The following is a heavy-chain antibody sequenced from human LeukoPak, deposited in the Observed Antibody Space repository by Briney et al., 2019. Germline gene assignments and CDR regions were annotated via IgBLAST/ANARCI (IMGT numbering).Heavy chain of an antibody. Sequence: SETLSLTCTVSGGSISSYYWSWIRQPAGKGLEWIGRIYTSGSTNYHPSLKSRVTMSVDTSKNQFSLKLSSVTAADTAVYYCARAYDILTGSEGDAFDIWGQGTMVTVSS. J-gene: IGHJ3*02. V-gene: IGHV4-4*07. CDR1: GGSISSYY. D-gene: IGHD3-9*01. CDR2: IYTSGST. CDR3: ARAYDILTGSEGDAFDI.